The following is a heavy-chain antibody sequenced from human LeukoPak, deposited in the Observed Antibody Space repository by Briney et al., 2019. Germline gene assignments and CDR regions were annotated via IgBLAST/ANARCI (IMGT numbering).Heavy chain of an antibody. D-gene: IGHD2-2*01. J-gene: IGHJ4*02. V-gene: IGHV3-20*04. CDR1: GFTFDDYG. CDR3: ARDPDIVVVPAAIPFDY. CDR2: INWNGGSI. Sequence: PGGSLRLSCAASGFTFDDYGMSWVRQAPGKGLEWVSGINWNGGSIGYADSVKGRFTISRDNAKNSLYLQMNSLRAEDTALYYCARDPDIVVVPAAIPFDYWGQGTLVTVSS.